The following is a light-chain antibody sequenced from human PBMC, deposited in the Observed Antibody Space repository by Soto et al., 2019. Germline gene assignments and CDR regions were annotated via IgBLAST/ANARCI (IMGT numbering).Light chain of an antibody. CDR1: QAITSW. CDR2: AAS. J-gene: IGKJ4*01. CDR3: QQTSIFPLT. V-gene: IGKV1-12*01. Sequence: DIQMTQSPSSVSASVGDRVTITCRASQAITSWLAWYQQKPGKAHKLLIYAASSLQSGVPSRFSGSGSGTYFTLTISRLQPQDFATYYCQQTSIFPLTFGGGTKVEIK.